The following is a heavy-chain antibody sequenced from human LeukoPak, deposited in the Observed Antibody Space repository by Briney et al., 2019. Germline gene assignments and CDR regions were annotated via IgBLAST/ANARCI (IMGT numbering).Heavy chain of an antibody. CDR1: GGPMTNYY. J-gene: IGHJ4*02. CDR2: IYYSGST. Sequence: SETLSLTCAVSGGPMTNYYWAWIRQPPGKGLEWIGYIYYSGSTNSNPSLKSRVTISVDTSKNQFSLKMSSVTAADTAVYYCARFGYYCFDSWGQGSLVTVSS. D-gene: IGHD3-10*01. V-gene: IGHV4-59*08. CDR3: ARFGYYCFDS.